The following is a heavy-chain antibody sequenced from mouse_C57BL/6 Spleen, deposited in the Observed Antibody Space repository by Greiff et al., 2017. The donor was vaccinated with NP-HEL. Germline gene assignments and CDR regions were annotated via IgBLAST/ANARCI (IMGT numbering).Heavy chain of an antibody. D-gene: IGHD2-14*01. J-gene: IGHJ4*01. Sequence: EVHVVESGAGLVNPGGSLKLSCAASGFTFSSYALSWVRQTPVKRLEWVAYLSSGGDYIYYADTVKGRFTFSSDNARNTLYLQMSRLKSDDTAMDYCTRYRRRSPMDYWGQGTSVTVSS. V-gene: IGHV5-9-1*02. CDR3: TRYRRRSPMDY. CDR2: LSSGGDYI. CDR1: GFTFSSYA.